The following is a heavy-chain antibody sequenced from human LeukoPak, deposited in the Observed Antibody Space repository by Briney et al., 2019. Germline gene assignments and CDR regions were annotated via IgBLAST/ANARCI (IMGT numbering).Heavy chain of an antibody. D-gene: IGHD3-3*01. J-gene: IGHJ4*02. V-gene: IGHV1-18*01. CDR2: ISAYNGNT. Sequence: GASVKVSCKASGYTFTSYGISWVRQAPGQGLEWMGWISAYNGNTNYAQKLQGRVTMTTDTSTSTAYMELRSLRSDDTAVYYCASLRRIFGVVIPDYWGQGTLDTVSS. CDR3: ASLRRIFGVVIPDY. CDR1: GYTFTSYG.